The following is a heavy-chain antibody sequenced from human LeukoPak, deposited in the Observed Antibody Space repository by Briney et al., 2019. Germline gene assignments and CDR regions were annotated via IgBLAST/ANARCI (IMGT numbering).Heavy chain of an antibody. J-gene: IGHJ5*02. CDR1: GFTFSSYW. CDR3: ARDSRSSYNWFDP. V-gene: IGHV3-74*01. CDR2: INSDGSST. Sequence: PGGSLRLSCAASGFTFSSYWMHWVRQAPGKGLVWVSRINSDGSSTSYADSVKGRFTISRDNARNTLYLQMNSLRAEDTAVYYCARDSRSSYNWFDPWGQGTLVTVSS.